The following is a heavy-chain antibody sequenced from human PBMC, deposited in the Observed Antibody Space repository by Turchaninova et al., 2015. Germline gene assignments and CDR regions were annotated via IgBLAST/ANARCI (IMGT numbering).Heavy chain of an antibody. D-gene: IGHD3-16*02. CDR3: ARIVTLYYGMDV. J-gene: IGHJ6*02. CDR1: GYTFTSSG. V-gene: IGHV1-18*04. Sequence: QVQLVQSGAEVKKPGASVKVSCKASGYTFTSSGFSWVQQDPVQGSNVTQMANAYKGYTKYSQKLQDRVTKTTDTSTSTADMGLRRLRSDDTAVYYCARIVTLYYGMDVWGQGTTVTVSS. CDR2: ANAYKGYT.